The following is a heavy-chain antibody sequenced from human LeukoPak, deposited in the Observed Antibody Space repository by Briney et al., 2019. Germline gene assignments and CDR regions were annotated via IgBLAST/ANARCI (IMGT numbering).Heavy chain of an antibody. J-gene: IGHJ5*02. Sequence: PSETLSLTCTVSGGSISSYYWSWIRQPPGKGLEWIGYIYYSGSTNYNPSLKSRDTISVDTSKNQFSLKLSSVTAADTAVYYCARRITIFGVVTQPNNWFDPWGQGTLVTVSS. D-gene: IGHD3-3*01. CDR1: GGSISSYY. V-gene: IGHV4-59*08. CDR2: IYYSGST. CDR3: ARRITIFGVVTQPNNWFDP.